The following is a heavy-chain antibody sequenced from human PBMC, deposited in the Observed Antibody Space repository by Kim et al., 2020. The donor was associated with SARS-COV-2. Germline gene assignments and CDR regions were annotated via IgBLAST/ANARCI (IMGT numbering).Heavy chain of an antibody. CDR2: ISYDGSNK. D-gene: IGHD5-18*01. CDR1: GFTFSSYA. CDR3: ARVPGSSIGYGRP. Sequence: GGSLRLSCAASGFTFSSYAMHWVRQAPGKGLEWVAVISYDGSNKYYADSVKGRFTISRDNSKNTLYLQMNSLRAEDTAVYYCARVPGSSIGYGRPWGQGTLVTVSS. J-gene: IGHJ5*02. V-gene: IGHV3-30*04.